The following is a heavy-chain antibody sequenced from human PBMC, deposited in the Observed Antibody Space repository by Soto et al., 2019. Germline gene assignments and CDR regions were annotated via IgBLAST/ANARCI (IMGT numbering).Heavy chain of an antibody. V-gene: IGHV1-3*01. D-gene: IGHD6-6*01. CDR3: ARAYSSSLSYYFDY. J-gene: IGHJ4*02. Sequence: QVQLVQSGAEVKKPGASVKVSCKASGYTFTSYAMHWVRQAPGQRLEWMGWINAGNGNTKYSQKFQGRVTITRDTSASTAYMELRSLRSEDTAVYYCARAYSSSLSYYFDYWGQGTLVTVSS. CDR2: INAGNGNT. CDR1: GYTFTSYA.